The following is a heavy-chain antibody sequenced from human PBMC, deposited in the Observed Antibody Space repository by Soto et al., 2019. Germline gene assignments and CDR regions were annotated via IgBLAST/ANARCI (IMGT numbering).Heavy chain of an antibody. CDR3: ARPPFPGCINGVCYPCDH. V-gene: IGHV1-46*01. Sequence: QVQLVQSGAEVKKPGASVKVSCKASGYTFTHYYIDWVXQXXXQGLEWMGMINPSGGSTDYAQKFQGRVTMTTDTSTTTVYMELSSLRSDDTAVYYCARPPFPGCINGVCYPCDHWGQGTLVTVSS. D-gene: IGHD2-8*01. CDR1: GYTFTHYY. CDR2: INPSGGST. J-gene: IGHJ4*02.